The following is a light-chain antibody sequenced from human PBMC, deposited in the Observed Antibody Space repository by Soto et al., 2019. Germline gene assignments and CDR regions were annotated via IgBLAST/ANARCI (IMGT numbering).Light chain of an antibody. V-gene: IGLV4-60*02. CDR1: NGHSSYI. Sequence: QLVLTQSSSASASLGSSVKLTCTLRNGHSSYIIAWHQQQPGKAPRYLMKLEGSGSYNKGSGVPDRFSGSSSGADRYLTISNLQFEDEADYYCETWDSNTRVFGGGTKLTVL. CDR3: ETWDSNTRV. CDR2: LEGSGSY. J-gene: IGLJ3*02.